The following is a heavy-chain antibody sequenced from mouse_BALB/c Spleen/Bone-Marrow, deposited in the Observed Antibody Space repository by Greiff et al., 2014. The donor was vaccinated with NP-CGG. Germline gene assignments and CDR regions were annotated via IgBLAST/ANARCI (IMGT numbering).Heavy chain of an antibody. CDR3: AREVLRDYFDY. CDR1: GFAFSSYD. D-gene: IGHD1-1*01. CDR2: ISSGGGST. V-gene: IGHV5-12-1*01. Sequence: EVMLVESGGGLVKPGGSLKLSCAASGFAFSSYDMSWVRQTPEKRREWVAYISSGGGSTYYPDTVKGRFTISRDNAKNTLYLQMSSLKSEDTAMYYCAREVLRDYFDYWGQGTTLTVSS. J-gene: IGHJ2*01.